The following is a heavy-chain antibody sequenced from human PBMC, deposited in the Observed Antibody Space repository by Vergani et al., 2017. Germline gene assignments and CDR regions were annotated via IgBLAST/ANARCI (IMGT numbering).Heavy chain of an antibody. CDR3: ARDRRYCGGDCYTPYDAFDI. CDR1: GGSISSGGYY. V-gene: IGHV4-31*03. J-gene: IGHJ3*02. Sequence: QVQLQESGPGLVKPSQTLSLTCTVSGGSISSGGYYWSWIRQHPGKGLELIGYIYYSGSTYYNPSLKRRVTISVDTSKNQFSLKLSSVTAADTAVYYCARDRRYCGGDCYTPYDAFDIWGQGTMVTVSS. CDR2: IYYSGST. D-gene: IGHD2-21*02.